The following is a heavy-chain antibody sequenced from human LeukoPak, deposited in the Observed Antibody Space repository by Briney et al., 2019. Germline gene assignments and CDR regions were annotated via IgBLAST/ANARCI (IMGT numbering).Heavy chain of an antibody. CDR1: GFTFSAYW. CDR3: ARDLGSIAAVGEDYYYYGMDV. D-gene: IGHD6-13*01. Sequence: PGGSLRLSCAASGFTFSAYWMHWVRQVPGKGLVWVSHINSDGSTTTYADSVKGRFTISRDNAKNSLYLQMNSLRAEDTAVYYCARDLGSIAAVGEDYYYYGMDVWGQGTTVTVSS. V-gene: IGHV3-74*01. J-gene: IGHJ6*02. CDR2: INSDGSTT.